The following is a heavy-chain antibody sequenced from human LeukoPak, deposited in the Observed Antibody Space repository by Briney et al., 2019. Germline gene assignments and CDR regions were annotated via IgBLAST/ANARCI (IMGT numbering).Heavy chain of an antibody. V-gene: IGHV1-2*02. CDR2: INPNSGGT. J-gene: IGHJ2*01. CDR1: GYTFTGYY. Sequence: GASVKVSCKASGYTFTGYYMHWVRQAPGQGLEWMGWINPNSGGTNYAQKFQGRVTVTRDTSISTAYMELSRLRSDDTAVYYCATRDYYGSGSYWYFDLWGRGTLVTVSS. D-gene: IGHD3-10*01. CDR3: ATRDYYGSGSYWYFDL.